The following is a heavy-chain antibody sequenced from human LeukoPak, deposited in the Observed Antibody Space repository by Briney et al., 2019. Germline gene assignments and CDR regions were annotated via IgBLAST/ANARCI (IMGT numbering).Heavy chain of an antibody. CDR1: GFTFSRYW. D-gene: IGHD4-23*01. J-gene: IGHJ4*02. CDR3: ATDPRPDSGNFLGFEY. V-gene: IGHV3-7*01. Sequence: GGSLRLSCVASGFTFSRYWMSWVRQAPGKGLEWVANINQDGSEKYYVDSVKGRFTISRGNSKNSLYLQMSSLRAEDTAVYYCATDPRPDSGNFLGFEYWGQGTLVTVSS. CDR2: INQDGSEK.